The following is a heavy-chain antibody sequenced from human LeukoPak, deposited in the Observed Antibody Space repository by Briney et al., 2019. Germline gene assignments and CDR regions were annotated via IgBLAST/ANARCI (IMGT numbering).Heavy chain of an antibody. CDR2: IYNGDSDT. Sequence: AVPKMISCKSSGTLFSDYWSGWVRQMAGKGQECLGIIYNGDSDTRYKPSLQGQVTISADKSISTAYLQGSSLKASDTAMYYCARHELYHGAPRLDYWGQGTLVTVSS. D-gene: IGHD4/OR15-4a*01. J-gene: IGHJ4*02. CDR1: GTLFSDYW. V-gene: IGHV5-51*01. CDR3: ARHELYHGAPRLDY.